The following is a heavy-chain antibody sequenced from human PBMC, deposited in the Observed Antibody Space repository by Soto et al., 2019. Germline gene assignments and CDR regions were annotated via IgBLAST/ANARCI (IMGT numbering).Heavy chain of an antibody. J-gene: IGHJ6*03. CDR3: AGRYCTNGVCYTNYYYYIDV. Sequence: GGSLRLSCSASGFTFGSYAFHWVRQAPGKGLEYVSAINHNGVSRYYADSVQGRFTISRDNSKNTLYLQMSSLRAEDTAVYYCAGRYCTNGVCYTNYYYYIDVWGKGTTVTVSS. D-gene: IGHD2-8*01. V-gene: IGHV3-64D*06. CDR1: GFTFGSYA. CDR2: INHNGVSR.